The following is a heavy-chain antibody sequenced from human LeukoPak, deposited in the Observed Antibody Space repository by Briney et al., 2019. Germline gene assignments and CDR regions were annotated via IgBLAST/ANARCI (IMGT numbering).Heavy chain of an antibody. CDR1: GGSIRSSYYY. CDR2: IYHSGSP. CDR3: AREHLYYSSYGHYFDY. Sequence: SETLSLTCTVSGGSIRSSYYYWGWIRQPPGKGLEWIGSIYHSGSPHYNPSLKSRVTISVDKSKNQFSLKLSSVTAADTAVYYCAREHLYYSSYGHYFDYWGRGTLVTVSS. J-gene: IGHJ4*02. D-gene: IGHD4-11*01. V-gene: IGHV4-39*07.